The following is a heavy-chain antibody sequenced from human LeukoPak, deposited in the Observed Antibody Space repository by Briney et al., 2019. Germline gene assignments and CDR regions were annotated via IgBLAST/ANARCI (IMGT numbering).Heavy chain of an antibody. J-gene: IGHJ3*02. CDR1: GGSISSYY. CDR2: IYYSGST. CDR3: ARHPMIVARGGGVVAFDT. Sequence: SETLSLTCTVSGGSISSYYWSWIRQPPGKGLEWIGYIYYSGSTNYNPSLKSRVTISVDTSKNQFSLKLSSVTAADTAVYYCARHPMIVARGGGVVAFDTWGQGTMVTVSS. D-gene: IGHD3-22*01. V-gene: IGHV4-59*08.